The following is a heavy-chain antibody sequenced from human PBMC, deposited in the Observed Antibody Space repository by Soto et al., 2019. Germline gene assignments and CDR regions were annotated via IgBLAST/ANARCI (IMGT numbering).Heavy chain of an antibody. CDR1: GFSLSSIGVG. Sequence: QITLKESGPTLVKPTQTLTLTCTFSGFSLSSIGVGVAWIRQPPGKALEWLALISWDGDKYYSPSLKNRLSISKDTSENHVVLTLTNVDPVDTGTYFCAHRPSDYIWGSYPTWGQGTLVTVSS. CDR2: ISWDGDK. V-gene: IGHV2-5*02. D-gene: IGHD3-16*01. J-gene: IGHJ5*02. CDR3: AHRPSDYIWGSYPT.